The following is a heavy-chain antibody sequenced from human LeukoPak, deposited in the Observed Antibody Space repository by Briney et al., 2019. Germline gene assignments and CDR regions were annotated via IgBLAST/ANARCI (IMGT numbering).Heavy chain of an antibody. D-gene: IGHD6-13*01. CDR2: IAYDGSDQ. J-gene: IGHJ4*02. CDR1: GFTFSSYG. V-gene: IGHV3-30*18. Sequence: GGSLRLSCAASGFTFSSYGMHWVRQAPGKGLEWVATIAYDGSDQYYADSVKGRFTISRDNSKNTLYLQMNSLRAEDTAVYYCAKSFGPVIAAAGTGADWGQGTLVTVSS. CDR3: AKSFGPVIAAAGTGAD.